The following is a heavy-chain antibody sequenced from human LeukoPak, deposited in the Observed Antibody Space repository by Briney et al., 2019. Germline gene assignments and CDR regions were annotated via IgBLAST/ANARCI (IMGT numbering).Heavy chain of an antibody. J-gene: IGHJ4*02. D-gene: IGHD2-2*01. CDR1: GFTFDDYA. CDR2: ISWNSGGI. V-gene: IGHV3-9*01. Sequence: GRSLRLSCAASGFTFDDYAMHWVRQAPGKGLEWVSGISWNSGGIDYADSVKGRFTISRDNAKNSLYLQMNSLRAEDTALYFCAKASTTYASSLDYWGQGALVTVSS. CDR3: AKASTTYASSLDY.